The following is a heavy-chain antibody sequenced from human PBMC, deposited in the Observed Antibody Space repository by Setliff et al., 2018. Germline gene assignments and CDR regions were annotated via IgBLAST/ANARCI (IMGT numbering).Heavy chain of an antibody. CDR2: INHSGST. Sequence: SETLSLTCAVSVYSISRDCHWSWIRQPPGKGLEWIGEINHSGSTNYNPSLKSRVTISVDTSKNQFSLKLSSVTAADTAVYYCARKSRNIVVVPAAVIYYYYYYMDVWGKGTTVTVSS. CDR1: VYSISRDCH. V-gene: IGHV4-34*01. J-gene: IGHJ6*03. D-gene: IGHD2-2*01. CDR3: ARKSRNIVVVPAAVIYYYYYYMDV.